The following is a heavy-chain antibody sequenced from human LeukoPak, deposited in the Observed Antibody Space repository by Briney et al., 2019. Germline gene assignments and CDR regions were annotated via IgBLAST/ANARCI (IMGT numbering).Heavy chain of an antibody. Sequence: ASVKVSCKASGYTFTSYGISWVRQAPGQGLEWMGWISAYNGNTNYAQKLQGRVTMTTDTSTSTAYMELRSLRSDDTAVHYCALYCSSTSCYANYYYGMDVWGQGTTVTVSS. CDR1: GYTFTSYG. J-gene: IGHJ6*02. D-gene: IGHD2-2*01. CDR3: ALYCSSTSCYANYYYGMDV. V-gene: IGHV1-18*01. CDR2: ISAYNGNT.